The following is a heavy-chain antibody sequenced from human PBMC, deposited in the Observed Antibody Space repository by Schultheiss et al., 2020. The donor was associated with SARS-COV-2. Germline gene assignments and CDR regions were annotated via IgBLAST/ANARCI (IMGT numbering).Heavy chain of an antibody. CDR1: GFTFSSNN. CDR2: ISSSSSTI. V-gene: IGHV3-48*02. J-gene: IGHJ4*02. Sequence: GGSLRLSCVDSGFTFSSNNMNWVRQAPGKGLEWVSYISSSSSTIFYADSVKGRFTISRDNAKNSLYLQMNSLRDEDTAVYYCARDQGVYSSGRGYWGQGTLVTVSS. D-gene: IGHD6-19*01. CDR3: ARDQGVYSSGRGY.